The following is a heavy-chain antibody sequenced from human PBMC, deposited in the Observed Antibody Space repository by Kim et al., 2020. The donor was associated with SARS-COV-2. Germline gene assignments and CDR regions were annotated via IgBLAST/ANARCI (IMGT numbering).Heavy chain of an antibody. D-gene: IGHD2-8*01. V-gene: IGHV4-4*02. CDR3: ARDGGSDILMVSAQVY. J-gene: IGHJ4*02. CDR1: GGSISSSNW. Sequence: SETLSLTCAVSGGSISSSNWWCWVRQPPGKGLEWIGEIYHSGSTNYNPSLTSRVTISVDKSKNQVSLKLSSVTAADTAVYYCARDGGSDILMVSAQVYWGQGTLVTVSS. CDR2: IYHSGST.